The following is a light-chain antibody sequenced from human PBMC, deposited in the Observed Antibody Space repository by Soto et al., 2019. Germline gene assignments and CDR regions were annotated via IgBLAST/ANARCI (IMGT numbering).Light chain of an antibody. CDR3: CSYAGTLYV. V-gene: IGLV2-23*02. Sequence: VSRPRSVSGSPGKSITLSCTGTRSDVGSYNLVSWYQQHPGKAPKLMIYEVSKRPSGVSNRFSGSKSGNTASLTISGLHAQDEADYYCCSYAGTLYVFGTGTKVTVL. CDR1: RSDVGSYNL. J-gene: IGLJ1*01. CDR2: EVS.